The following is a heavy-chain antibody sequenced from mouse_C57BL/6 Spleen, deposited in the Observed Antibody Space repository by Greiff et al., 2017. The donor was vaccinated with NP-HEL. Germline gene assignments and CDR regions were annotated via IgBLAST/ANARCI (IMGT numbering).Heavy chain of an antibody. CDR2: IYPGSGST. D-gene: IGHD2-5*01. CDR1: GYTFTSYW. V-gene: IGHV1-55*01. Sequence: QVQLQQSGAELVKPGASVKMSCKASGYTFTSYWITWVKQRPGQGLEWIGDIYPGSGSTNYNEKFKSKATLTVDTSSSTAYMQISSLTSEGSAVYYCASYYSNYVYCDYWGKGTTLTVSS. CDR3: ASYYSNYVYCDY. J-gene: IGHJ2*01.